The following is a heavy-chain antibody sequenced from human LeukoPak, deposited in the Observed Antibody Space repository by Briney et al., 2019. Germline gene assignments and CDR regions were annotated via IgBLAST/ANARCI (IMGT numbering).Heavy chain of an antibody. J-gene: IGHJ4*02. D-gene: IGHD4-17*01. Sequence: GGSLRLPCAASGFTFSSYSMNWVRQAPGKGLEWVSSISSSSSYIYYADSVKGRFTISRDNAKNSLYLQMNSLRAEDTAVYYCARDHHITLTTVTTEGNGYWGQGTLVTVSS. CDR2: ISSSSSYI. CDR3: ARDHHITLTTVTTEGNGY. V-gene: IGHV3-21*01. CDR1: GFTFSSYS.